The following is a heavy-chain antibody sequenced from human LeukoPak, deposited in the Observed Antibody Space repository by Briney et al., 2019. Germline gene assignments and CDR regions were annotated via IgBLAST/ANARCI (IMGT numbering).Heavy chain of an antibody. Sequence: SETLSLTCAVYGGSFSGYYWSWIRQPPGKGLEWIGEINHSGSTNYNPSLKSRVTISVDTSKSQFSLKLSSVTAADTAVYYCAARRLTIFGDYYYMDVWDKGTTVTVSS. J-gene: IGHJ6*03. D-gene: IGHD3-3*01. CDR2: INHSGST. V-gene: IGHV4-34*01. CDR1: GGSFSGYY. CDR3: AARRLTIFGDYYYMDV.